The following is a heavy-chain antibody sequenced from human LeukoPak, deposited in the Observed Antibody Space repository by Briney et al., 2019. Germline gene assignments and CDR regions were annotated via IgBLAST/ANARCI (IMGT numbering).Heavy chain of an antibody. J-gene: IGHJ4*02. CDR1: GFTFSSYG. Sequence: GGSLRLSCAASGFTFSSYGMHWVRQAPGKGLEGVAFIRYDGSNKYYADSVKGRFTISRDNSKNTLYLQMNSLRAEDTAVYYCARRAGDYSHPYDYWGQGTLVIVSS. CDR2: IRYDGSNK. V-gene: IGHV3-30*02. CDR3: ARRAGDYSHPYDY. D-gene: IGHD3-22*01.